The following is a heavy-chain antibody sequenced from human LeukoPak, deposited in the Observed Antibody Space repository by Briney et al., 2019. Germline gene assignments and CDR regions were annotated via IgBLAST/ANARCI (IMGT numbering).Heavy chain of an antibody. CDR1: GFTFSSYS. V-gene: IGHV3-48*04. CDR3: ASSLLGAVAN. J-gene: IGHJ4*02. D-gene: IGHD6-19*01. CDR2: ISSSSSTI. Sequence: PGGSLRLSCAASGFTFSSYSMNWVRQAPGKGLEWVSYISSSSSTIYYADSVKGRFTISRDNAKNSLYLQMNSLRAEDTAVYYCASSLLGAVANWGQGTLVTVSS.